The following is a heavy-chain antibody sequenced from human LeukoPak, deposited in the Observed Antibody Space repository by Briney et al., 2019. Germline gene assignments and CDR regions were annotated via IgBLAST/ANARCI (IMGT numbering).Heavy chain of an antibody. D-gene: IGHD3-22*01. J-gene: IGHJ4*02. Sequence: SETLSLTCSVSDDSITMYYWTWIRQPPGKGLEWIGYVDHTGSTNFNPSLNGRVSISRDTTKNLFSLRLRSVTAADTAVYYCARDSYYYDSSGYHFDYWGQGTLVTVSS. V-gene: IGHV4-59*01. CDR3: ARDSYYYDSSGYHFDY. CDR1: DDSITMYY. CDR2: VDHTGST.